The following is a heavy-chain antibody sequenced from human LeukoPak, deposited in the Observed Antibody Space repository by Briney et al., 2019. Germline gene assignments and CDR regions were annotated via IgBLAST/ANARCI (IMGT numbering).Heavy chain of an antibody. D-gene: IGHD1-7*01. CDR1: GFTLSSYW. Sequence: GGSLRLSCAASGFTLSSYWMSWVCQAPGKGLEWVANIKQDGSEKYYVDSVKGRFTISRDNAKNSLYLQMNSLRAEDTAVYYGARVRNYGGYWGQGTLVTVSS. V-gene: IGHV3-7*01. CDR3: ARVRNYGGY. CDR2: IKQDGSEK. J-gene: IGHJ4*02.